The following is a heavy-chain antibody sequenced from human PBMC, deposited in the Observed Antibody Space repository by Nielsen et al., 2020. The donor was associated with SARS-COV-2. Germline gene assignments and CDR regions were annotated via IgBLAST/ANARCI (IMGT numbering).Heavy chain of an antibody. CDR2: INTNTGNP. V-gene: IGHV7-4-1*02. CDR3: AKDLAASVY. CDR1: GYIFTNYG. D-gene: IGHD6-13*01. Sequence: ASVKVSCKTSGYIFTNYGINWVRQAPGQGLEWMGWINTNTGNPTYAQGFTGRFVFSLDTSVNTAYLQISRLKPEDTAVYFCAKDLAASVYWGQGTLVTVSS. J-gene: IGHJ4*02.